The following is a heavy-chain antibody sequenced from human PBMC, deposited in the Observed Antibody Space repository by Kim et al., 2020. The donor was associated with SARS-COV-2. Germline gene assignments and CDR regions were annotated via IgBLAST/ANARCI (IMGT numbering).Heavy chain of an antibody. CDR2: IIPIFGTA. CDR1: GGTFSSYA. D-gene: IGHD5-18*01. CDR3: ASGYSYAITHFDY. V-gene: IGHV1-69*13. Sequence: SVKVSCKASGGTFSSYAISWVRQAPGQGLEWMGGIIPIFGTANYAQKFQGRVTITADESTSTAYMELSSLRSEDTAVYYCASGYSYAITHFDYWGQGTLVTVSS. J-gene: IGHJ4*02.